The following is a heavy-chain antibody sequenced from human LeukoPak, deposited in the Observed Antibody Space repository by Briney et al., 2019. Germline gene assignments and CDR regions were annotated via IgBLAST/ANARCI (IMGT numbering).Heavy chain of an antibody. CDR3: VTYLTVAGLFDY. CDR2: FDPEDGKA. J-gene: IGHJ4*02. CDR1: GHTLTELP. Sequence: GASVKVSCRVSGHTLTELPMHWVRQAPGEGLEWMGGFDPEDGKAIYTQKFQGRITMTEDTSTDTAYIELSSLRSEDSAVYYCVTYLTVAGLFDYWGQGTLVIVSS. V-gene: IGHV1-24*01. D-gene: IGHD6-19*01.